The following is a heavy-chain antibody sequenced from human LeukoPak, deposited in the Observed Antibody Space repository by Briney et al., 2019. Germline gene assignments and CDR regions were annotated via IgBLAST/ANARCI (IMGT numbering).Heavy chain of an antibody. J-gene: IGHJ4*02. V-gene: IGHV3-23*01. CDR3: AKDYYYDSSGYALQGYFDY. D-gene: IGHD3-22*01. Sequence: GRSLRLSCAASGFTFSSYAMSWVRQAPGKGLEWVSAISGSGGSTYYADSVKGRFTISRDNSKNTLYLQMNSLRAEDTAVYYCAKDYYYDSSGYALQGYFDYWGQGTLVTVSS. CDR1: GFTFSSYA. CDR2: ISGSGGST.